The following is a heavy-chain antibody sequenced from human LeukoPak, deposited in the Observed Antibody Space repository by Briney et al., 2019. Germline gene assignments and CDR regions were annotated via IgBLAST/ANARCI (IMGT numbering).Heavy chain of an antibody. D-gene: IGHD7-27*01. J-gene: IGHJ4*02. V-gene: IGHV3-30-3*01. CDR3: ESSPLGMGRDY. CDR2: LSSDGSNK. CDR1: GFTFSSYS. Sequence: GGSLRLSCAASGFTFSSYSMHWVRQAPGKGLEWVAVLSSDGSNKYYADSVKGRFTISRDNSKSTLSLQMNSLSAEDTAVYYCESSPLGMGRDYWGQGTLVTVSS.